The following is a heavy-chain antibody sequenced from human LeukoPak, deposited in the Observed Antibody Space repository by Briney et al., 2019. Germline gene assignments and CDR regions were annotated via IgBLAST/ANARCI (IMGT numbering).Heavy chain of an antibody. J-gene: IGHJ3*02. D-gene: IGHD2-2*01. Sequence: SETLSLTCTVSGGSISSYYWSWIRQPPGKGLEWIGYIYCSGSTNYNPSLKSRVTISVDTSKNQFSLKLSSVTAADTAVYYCARVSTWDVVPAALRVGYAFDIWGQGTMVTVSS. CDR3: ARVSTWDVVPAALRVGYAFDI. CDR1: GGSISSYY. CDR2: IYCSGST. V-gene: IGHV4-59*08.